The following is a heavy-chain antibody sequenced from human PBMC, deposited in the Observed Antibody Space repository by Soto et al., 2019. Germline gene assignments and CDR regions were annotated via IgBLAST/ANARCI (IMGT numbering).Heavy chain of an antibody. D-gene: IGHD6-13*01. CDR3: AHRPLAAAGFDY. Sequence: SCPTLVNPPQTLPLTRTFSWFSPSARGGGVGWVRQPPGKALEWLALIYWDDDKRYSPSLKTRLTITKDTSKNQVVLTMTNMDPVDTATYYCAHRPLAAAGFDYWGQGSLVTVSS. CDR1: WFSPSARGGG. CDR2: IYWDDDK. J-gene: IGHJ4*02. V-gene: IGHV2-5*02.